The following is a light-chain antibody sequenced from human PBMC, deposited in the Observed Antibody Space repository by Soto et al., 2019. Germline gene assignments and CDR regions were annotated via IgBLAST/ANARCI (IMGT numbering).Light chain of an antibody. V-gene: IGKV1-6*01. CDR2: AAS. J-gene: IGKJ1*01. CDR3: LQDYSYPWT. Sequence: AIQMTQSPSSLSASVGDRVTITCRASQGIRADLGWYQQKSGKAPKLLIFAASSLQSGVPSRFSGSGSGTDFTLTINSLQPEDFATYYCLQDYSYPWTFGQGTKVEIK. CDR1: QGIRAD.